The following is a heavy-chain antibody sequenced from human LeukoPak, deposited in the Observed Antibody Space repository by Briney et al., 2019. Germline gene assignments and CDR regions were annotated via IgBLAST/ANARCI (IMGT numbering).Heavy chain of an antibody. Sequence: GSLRLSCAASGFTFSSYAMHWVRQAPGKGLEYVSAISSNGGSTYYANSVKGRFTISRDNSKNTLYLQMGSLRAEDTAVYYCARGPSGYHNTGGQGTLVTVSS. CDR2: ISSNGGST. CDR3: ARGPSGYHNT. J-gene: IGHJ4*02. V-gene: IGHV3-64*01. CDR1: GFTFSSYA. D-gene: IGHD5-12*01.